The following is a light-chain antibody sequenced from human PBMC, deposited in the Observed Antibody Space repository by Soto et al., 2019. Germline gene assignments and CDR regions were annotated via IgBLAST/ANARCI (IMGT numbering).Light chain of an antibody. V-gene: IGKV3-20*01. J-gene: IGKJ1*01. CDR3: QQYGSSPWT. CDR1: QTIRSNY. Sequence: DTVLTQSPGTLSLSPGERATLSCRASQTIRSNYLAWYQQKPGQAPRLLIYGASNRATGIADRFSGSGSGTDFTLIISRLEPEDFALYYCQQYGSSPWTFGQGTKVEIK. CDR2: GAS.